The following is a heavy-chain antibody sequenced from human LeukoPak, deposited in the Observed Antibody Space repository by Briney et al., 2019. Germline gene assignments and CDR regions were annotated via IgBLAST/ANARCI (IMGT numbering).Heavy chain of an antibody. CDR2: IYYSGST. J-gene: IGHJ5*02. CDR3: ARAPREDGINWFDP. V-gene: IGHV4-59*01. D-gene: IGHD1-1*01. CDR1: GGSISTYY. Sequence: KPSETLSLTCTVSGGSISTYYWSWIRQPPGKGLEWIGYIYYSGSTNYNPSLKSRVTISVDRSKNQFSLKLSSVTAADTAVYYCARAPREDGINWFDPWGQGTLVTVSS.